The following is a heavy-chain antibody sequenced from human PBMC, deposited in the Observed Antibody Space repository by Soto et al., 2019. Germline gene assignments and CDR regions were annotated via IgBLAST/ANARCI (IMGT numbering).Heavy chain of an antibody. CDR1: GASISSYY. J-gene: IGHJ6*02. V-gene: IGHV4-59*01. D-gene: IGHD2-21*02. Sequence: QVRLQESGPGLVKPSETLSLTCSVSGASISSYYWSWIRQPPGKGLEWVGYMYNTGSTIYNPSLKSRVTRAVDTSKNQFSLKLNSVTAADTAVYYCARDLWGYCGADCYPLDVWGQGTTVTVSS. CDR3: ARDLWGYCGADCYPLDV. CDR2: MYNTGST.